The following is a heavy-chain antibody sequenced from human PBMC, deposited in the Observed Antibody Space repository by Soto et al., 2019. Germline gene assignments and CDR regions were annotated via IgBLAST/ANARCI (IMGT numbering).Heavy chain of an antibody. V-gene: IGHV5-51*03. Sequence: EVQLVQSGAEVKKPGESLKISCKGSGYSFTSYWIGWVRQVPGKGLEWRGIIYTGDSDTRYIPSFQGQVTISADKSISTAYVQWSSLKASDTAIYYCAIRGASQWLKFCGQGTLVTVSA. J-gene: IGHJ4*02. CDR2: IYTGDSDT. CDR1: GYSFTSYW. D-gene: IGHD6-19*01. CDR3: AIRGASQWLKF.